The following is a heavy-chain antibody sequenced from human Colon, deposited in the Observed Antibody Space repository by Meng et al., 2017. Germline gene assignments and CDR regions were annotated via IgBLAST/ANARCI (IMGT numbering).Heavy chain of an antibody. Sequence: QNTSKESGPPLVNPTQTLTLTCTFSGFSLSTSGVGVAWIRQPPGKALEWLALIYWDDAKHYSPSLGTRLTITKDTSKNQVVLTMTNMDPVDTATYYCAHRPPPYGAGSCYNFWGQGTLVTVSS. CDR3: AHRPPPYGAGSCYNF. CDR1: GFSLSTSGVG. CDR2: IYWDDAK. V-gene: IGHV2-5*02. J-gene: IGHJ4*02. D-gene: IGHD3-10*01.